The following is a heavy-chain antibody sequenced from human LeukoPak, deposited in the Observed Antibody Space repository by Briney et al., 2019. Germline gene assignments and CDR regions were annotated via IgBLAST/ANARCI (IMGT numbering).Heavy chain of an antibody. J-gene: IGHJ6*03. CDR3: ARGPREQATSPDYMDV. CDR2: IYHSGST. Sequence: SETLSLTCTVSGYSISSGYYWGWIRQPPGKGLEWIGSIYHSGSTYYNPSLKSRATISVDTSKNQFSLKLSSVTAAGTAVYYCARGPREQATSPDYMDVWGKGTTVTVSS. D-gene: IGHD1-26*01. V-gene: IGHV4-38-2*02. CDR1: GYSISSGYY.